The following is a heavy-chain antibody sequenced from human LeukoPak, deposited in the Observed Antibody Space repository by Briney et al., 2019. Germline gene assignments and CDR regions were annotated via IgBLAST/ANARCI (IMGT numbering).Heavy chain of an antibody. D-gene: IGHD2-15*01. J-gene: IGHJ4*02. CDR2: ISRSRSYK. Sequence: PGGSLGLPGAASGFSFSSYSMKGAPRPPGRGLEGVSSISRSRSYKNSTDAVKRRFTISRDNAKNSLYLQMNSLRAEDTAIYYCARTPGFCSGGSCDYWGQGTLVTVSS. CDR3: ARTPGFCSGGSCDY. V-gene: IGHV3-21*01. CDR1: GFSFSSYS.